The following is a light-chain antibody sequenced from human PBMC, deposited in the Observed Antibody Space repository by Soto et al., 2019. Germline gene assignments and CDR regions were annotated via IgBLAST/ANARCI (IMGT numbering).Light chain of an antibody. V-gene: IGLV2-23*02. CDR1: SSDIGSYNL. CDR2: EVS. CDR3: CSYASSTTPLYV. Sequence: QPALTQPASVSGSPGQSITISCTGISSDIGSYNLVSWYQQHPGKAPKLMIYEVSKRPSGVSNRFSGSKSGNTASLTISGLQAEDEADYYCCSYASSTTPLYVFGTGTKLTVL. J-gene: IGLJ1*01.